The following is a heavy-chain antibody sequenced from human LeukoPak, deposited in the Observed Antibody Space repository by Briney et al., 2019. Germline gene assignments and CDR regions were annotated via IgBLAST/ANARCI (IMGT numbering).Heavy chain of an antibody. J-gene: IGHJ4*02. D-gene: IGHD2-2*01. CDR2: IYYSGST. Sequence: SETLSLTCTVSGGSISSSSYYWGWIRQPPGKGLEWIGSIYYSGSTYYNPSLKSRVTISVDTSKNQFSLKLSSVTAADTAVYYCARRNALQHFDYWGQGTLVTVSS. V-gene: IGHV4-39*01. CDR3: ARRNALQHFDY. CDR1: GGSISSSSYY.